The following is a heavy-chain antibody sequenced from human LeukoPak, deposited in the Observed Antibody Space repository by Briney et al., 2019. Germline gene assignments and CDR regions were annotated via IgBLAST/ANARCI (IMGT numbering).Heavy chain of an antibody. Sequence: GGSLRLSCAASGFTFSSYWMSWVRQAPGKGLEWVANIKQDGSEKYYVDSVKGRFTISRDNAKNSLYLQMNSLRAEDAAVYYCAGGGFYYYDSSGYYGFDPWGQGTLVTVSS. CDR3: AGGGFYYYDSSGYYGFDP. V-gene: IGHV3-7*01. J-gene: IGHJ5*02. D-gene: IGHD3-22*01. CDR2: IKQDGSEK. CDR1: GFTFSSYW.